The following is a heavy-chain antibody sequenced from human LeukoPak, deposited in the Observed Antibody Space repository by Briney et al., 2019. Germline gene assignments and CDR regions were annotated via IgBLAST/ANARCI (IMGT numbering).Heavy chain of an antibody. CDR1: GFTFSSYW. D-gene: IGHD3-10*01. CDR3: ARVPGDY. J-gene: IGHJ4*02. CDR2: INHNGNVN. V-gene: IGHV3-7*01. Sequence: GGSLRLSCAASGFTFSSYWMNWARQAPGRGLEWVASINHNGNVNYYVDSVKGRFTISRDNAKNSLYLQMSNLRAEDTAVYYCARVPGDYWGQGTLVTVSS.